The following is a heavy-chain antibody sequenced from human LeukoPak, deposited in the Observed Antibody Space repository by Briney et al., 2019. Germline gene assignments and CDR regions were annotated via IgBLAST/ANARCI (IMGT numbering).Heavy chain of an antibody. J-gene: IGHJ6*03. D-gene: IGHD4-17*01. CDR3: ARDSLNRRGYGDSRWYYYYMDV. V-gene: IGHV1-69*06. CDR1: GGTFSSYA. CDR2: IIPIFGTA. Sequence: GASVKVSCKASGGTFSSYAISWVRQAPGQGLKWMGGIIPIFGTANYAQKFQGRVTITADKSTSTAYMELRSLRSEDTAVYYCARDSLNRRGYGDSRWYYYYMDVWGKGTTVTVSS.